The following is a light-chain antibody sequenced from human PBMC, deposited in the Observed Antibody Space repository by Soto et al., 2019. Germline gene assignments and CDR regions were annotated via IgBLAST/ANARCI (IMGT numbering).Light chain of an antibody. Sequence: QSVLTQPASVSGSPGESITISCTGTGSDVGDYDYVSWYQHHPGKAPKLMIYEVSNRPSGVSNRFSGSKSGNTASLTISGLQAEYEADYFCSSYTSRQAYVSATGTKVTVL. CDR2: EVS. J-gene: IGLJ1*01. CDR3: SSYTSRQAYV. CDR1: GSDVGDYDY. V-gene: IGLV2-14*01.